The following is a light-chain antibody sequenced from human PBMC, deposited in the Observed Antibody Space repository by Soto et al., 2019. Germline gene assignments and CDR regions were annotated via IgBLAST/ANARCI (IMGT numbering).Light chain of an antibody. CDR3: QSYDSSLSGSRV. Sequence: QSVLTQPPSVSGAPGQRVTISCTGSSSNIGAGYDVHWYQQLPGTAPKLLIYGNNNRPSGVPDRFSGSKSGTSASLAITGLQAEDEADYYGQSYDSSLSGSRVFGGGTKLTVL. V-gene: IGLV1-40*01. J-gene: IGLJ3*02. CDR2: GNN. CDR1: SSNIGAGYD.